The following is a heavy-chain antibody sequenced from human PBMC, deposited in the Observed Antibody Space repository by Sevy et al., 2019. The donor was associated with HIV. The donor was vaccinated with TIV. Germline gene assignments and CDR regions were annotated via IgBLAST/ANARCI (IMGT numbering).Heavy chain of an antibody. Sequence: GGSLRLSCAASRLTFSSYAMSWVRQAPGKGLEWVSGISGGGGSTYYADYAKGRFTISRDNSKNTLYLQMNSLRAEDTAVYHCAKGTGYDPRDAFDVWGQGTMVTVSS. CDR3: AKGTGYDPRDAFDV. V-gene: IGHV3-23*01. J-gene: IGHJ3*01. CDR2: ISGGGGST. CDR1: RLTFSSYA. D-gene: IGHD5-12*01.